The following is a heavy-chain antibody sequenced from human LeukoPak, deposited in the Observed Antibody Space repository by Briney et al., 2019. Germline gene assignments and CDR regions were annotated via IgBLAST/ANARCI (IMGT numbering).Heavy chain of an antibody. CDR2: IYSSGNT. V-gene: IGHV4-4*07. CDR1: RDSLSSYN. Sequence: PPGALCLSSIRSRDSLSSYNGSWTRQPPEQGLERIGRIYSSGNTNYNPSLKSRVTMSVDTSKNQFSLNLSSVTAADTAVYYCARGPRSSDWYSIGYWGQGTLVTVSS. D-gene: IGHD6-19*01. CDR3: ARGPRSSDWYSIGY. J-gene: IGHJ4*02.